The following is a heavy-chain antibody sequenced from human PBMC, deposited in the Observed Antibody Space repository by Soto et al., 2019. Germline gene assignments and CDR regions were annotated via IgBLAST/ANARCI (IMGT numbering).Heavy chain of an antibody. CDR1: GGSFSGYY. CDR2: INHSGST. D-gene: IGHD2-2*01. CDR3: ARGRRYIVVVPAASSPFEYFQH. V-gene: IGHV4-34*01. Sequence: PWETLSLTCAVYGGSFSGYYWSWIRQPPGKGLEWIGEINHSGSTNYNPSLKSRVTISVDTSKNQFSLKLSSVTAADTAVYYCARGRRYIVVVPAASSPFEYFQHWGQGTLVTVSS. J-gene: IGHJ1*01.